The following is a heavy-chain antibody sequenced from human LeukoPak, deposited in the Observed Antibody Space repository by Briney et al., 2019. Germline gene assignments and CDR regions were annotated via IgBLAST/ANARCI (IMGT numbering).Heavy chain of an antibody. D-gene: IGHD2-2*01. CDR2: INPSGGST. J-gene: IGHJ3*02. CDR1: GYTFSTYY. CDR3: ARYRYCSSTSCFRDAFDI. V-gene: IGHV1-46*01. Sequence: ASVKVSCKASGYTFSTYYMHWVRQAPGQGLEWMGIINPSGGSTSYAQKFQGRLTMTRDTSTSTVYMELSSLRSEDTAVYYCARYRYCSSTSCFRDAFDIWGQGTMVTVSS.